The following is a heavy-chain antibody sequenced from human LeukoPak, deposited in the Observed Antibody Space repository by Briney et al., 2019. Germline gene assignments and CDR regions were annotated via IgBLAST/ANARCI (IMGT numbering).Heavy chain of an antibody. CDR2: SYHSGNT. CDR3: ARDLSCTNGVCDGDWFDP. D-gene: IGHD2-8*01. Sequence: SETLSLTCTVSGFSISSDYYWGWIRQSPGKGLEWIGSSYHSGNTYYNPSLKSRVSISIDTSRNQFSLKLSSVTAADTAVYYCARDLSCTNGVCDGDWFDPWGQGTLVTVSS. J-gene: IGHJ5*02. V-gene: IGHV4-38-2*02. CDR1: GFSISSDYY.